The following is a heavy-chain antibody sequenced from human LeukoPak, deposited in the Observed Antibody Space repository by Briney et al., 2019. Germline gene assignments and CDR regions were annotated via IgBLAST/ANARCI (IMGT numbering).Heavy chain of an antibody. CDR3: ARGRMVRGVPYYY. J-gene: IGHJ4*02. Sequence: GASVKVSCKASGYTFTSYGITWVRQATGQGLEWMGWMNPNSGNTGYAQKFQGRVTITRNTSISTAYMQLSSLRSEDTAVYYCARGRMVRGVPYYYWGQGTLVTVSS. V-gene: IGHV1-8*01. CDR2: MNPNSGNT. D-gene: IGHD3-10*01. CDR1: GYTFTSYG.